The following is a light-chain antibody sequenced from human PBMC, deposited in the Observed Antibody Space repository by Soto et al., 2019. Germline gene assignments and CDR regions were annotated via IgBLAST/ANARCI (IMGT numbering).Light chain of an antibody. CDR3: VLYLGSGIWV. CDR2: NTN. CDR1: SGSVTTSYY. J-gene: IGLJ3*02. V-gene: IGLV8-61*01. Sequence: QAVVTQEPPFSVSPGGTVIMTCGLSSGSVTTSYYPSWYQQTPGQAPRTLIYNTNIRSSGVPDRFSGSILGNKAALTITGAQADDESDYYCVLYLGSGIWVFGGGTKLTVL.